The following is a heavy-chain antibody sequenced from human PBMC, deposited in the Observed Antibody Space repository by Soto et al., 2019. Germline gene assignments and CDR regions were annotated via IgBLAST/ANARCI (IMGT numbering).Heavy chain of an antibody. CDR3: ASGVGGLGVRSGWPDSALDV. V-gene: IGHV1-69*01. CDR2: IVPLLGTT. J-gene: IGHJ3*01. CDR1: GGTFTKYA. Sequence: QVQLVQSGAAVRKPGSSVKVSCKASGGTFTKYAITWVRQAPRQGLEWMGGIVPLLGTTNYAQKFRGRVTISAHESTSTAYLELSSLRSEYTAGYYCASGVGGLGVRSGWPDSALDVWGQGTMVIVSS. D-gene: IGHD6-19*01.